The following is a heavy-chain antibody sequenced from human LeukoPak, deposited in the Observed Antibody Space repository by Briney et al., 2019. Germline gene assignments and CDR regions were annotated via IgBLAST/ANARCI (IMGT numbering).Heavy chain of an antibody. Sequence: ASVKVSCKASGYTCTGYYMHWVRQAPGQGLEWMGRINPNSGGTNYAQKFQGRVTMTRDTSISTAYMELSRLRSDDTAVYYCAREWSYGDYYDYWGQGTLVTVSS. D-gene: IGHD4-17*01. J-gene: IGHJ4*02. V-gene: IGHV1-2*06. CDR1: GYTCTGYY. CDR3: AREWSYGDYYDY. CDR2: INPNSGGT.